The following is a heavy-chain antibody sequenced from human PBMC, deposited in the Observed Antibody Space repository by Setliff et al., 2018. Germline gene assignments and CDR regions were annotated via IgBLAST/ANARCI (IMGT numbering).Heavy chain of an antibody. J-gene: IGHJ6*03. CDR2: FYHSGSM. D-gene: IGHD3-10*01. V-gene: IGHV4-4*09. Sequence: SETLSLTCTVSGGSISGYYWSWIRQPPGKGLEWIGYFYHSGSMNYNPSLKGRVTMSVDTSNNQLSLKLTSVSAADTAVYYCARAYYYGSGNSHKYYMDVWGKGTAVTVSS. CDR3: ARAYYYGSGNSHKYYMDV. CDR1: GGSISGYY.